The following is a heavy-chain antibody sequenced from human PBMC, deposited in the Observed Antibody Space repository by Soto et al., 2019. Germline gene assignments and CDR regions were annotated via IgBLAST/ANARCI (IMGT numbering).Heavy chain of an antibody. CDR2: ISGSGGST. CDR3: AKGALRAVAARPTNFDY. J-gene: IGHJ4*02. V-gene: IGHV3-23*01. Sequence: GGSLRLSCAASGFTFSSYAMSWVRQAPGKGLEWVSAISGSGGSTYYADSVKGRFTISRDNSKNTLYLQMNSLRAEDTAVYYCAKGALRAVAARPTNFDYWGQGTLVTVSS. CDR1: GFTFSSYA. D-gene: IGHD6-6*01.